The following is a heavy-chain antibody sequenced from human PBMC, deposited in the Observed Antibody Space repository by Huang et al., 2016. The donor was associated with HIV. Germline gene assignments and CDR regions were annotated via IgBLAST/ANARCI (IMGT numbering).Heavy chain of an antibody. D-gene: IGHD1-26*01. V-gene: IGHV3-30*18. CDR3: AKDGADEEWDIDY. Sequence: VQLVESGGGVVQPGRSLRRACVASGFSLSTYGLHWVRQAPGKGLEWVAVISYDGSNKYYAHSVKGRFTISRDTSENKVYLQMNSLRHEDTAVYYCAKDGADEEWDIDYWGQGTLVTVSS. CDR2: ISYDGSNK. CDR1: GFSLSTYG. J-gene: IGHJ4*02.